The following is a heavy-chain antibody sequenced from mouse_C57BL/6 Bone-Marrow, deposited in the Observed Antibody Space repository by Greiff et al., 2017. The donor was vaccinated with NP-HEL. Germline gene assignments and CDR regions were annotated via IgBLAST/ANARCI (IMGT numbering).Heavy chain of an antibody. CDR1: GYTFTDYY. CDR3: ARTAITTHWYFDV. V-gene: IGHV1-19*01. D-gene: IGHD1-1*01. J-gene: IGHJ1*03. Sequence: VQLQQSGPVLVKPGASVKMSCKASGYTFTDYYMNWVKQSHGKSLEWIGVINPYNGGTSYNQKFKGKATLTVDKSSSTAYMELNSLTSEDSAVYYCARTAITTHWYFDVWGTGTTVTVSS. CDR2: INPYNGGT.